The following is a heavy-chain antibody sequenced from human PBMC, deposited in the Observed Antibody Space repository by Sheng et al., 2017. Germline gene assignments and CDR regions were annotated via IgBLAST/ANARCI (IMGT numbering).Heavy chain of an antibody. J-gene: IGHJ4*02. CDR3: TRVGYSYGYSHFDY. D-gene: IGHD5-18*01. CDR1: GFTFGDYA. V-gene: IGHV3-49*04. Sequence: EVQLVESGGGLVQPGRSLRLSCTASGFTFGDYAMSWVRQAPGKGLEWVGFIRSKAYGGTTEYAASVKGRFTISRDDSKSIAYLQMNSLKTEDTAVYYCTRVGYSYGYSHFDYWGQGTLVTVSS. CDR2: IRSKAYGGTT.